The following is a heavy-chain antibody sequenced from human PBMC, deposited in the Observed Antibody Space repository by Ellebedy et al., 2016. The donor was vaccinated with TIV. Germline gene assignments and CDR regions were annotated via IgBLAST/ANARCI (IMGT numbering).Heavy chain of an antibody. Sequence: GESLKISCAASGFTFSIYTMNWVRQAPGKGLEWVSSFSSSSRYIYYADSVRGRFTISRDNAKNSLYLHMNSLRAEDTAVYYCARGRGGSGWYAFDYWGQGTLVTVSS. J-gene: IGHJ4*02. CDR3: ARGRGGSGWYAFDY. D-gene: IGHD6-19*01. CDR1: GFTFSIYT. CDR2: FSSSSRYI. V-gene: IGHV3-21*01.